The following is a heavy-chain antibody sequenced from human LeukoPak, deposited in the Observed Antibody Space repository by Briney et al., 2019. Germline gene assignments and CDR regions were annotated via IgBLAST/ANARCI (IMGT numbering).Heavy chain of an antibody. D-gene: IGHD5-24*01. J-gene: IGHJ4*02. CDR2: ISYDGSNK. CDR1: GFTFSSYA. CDR3: TRGRGADGYNYFDY. Sequence: GGSLRLSCAASGFTFSSYAMHWVRQAPGKGLEWVAVISYDGSNKYYADSVKGRFTISRDNSKNSLYLQMNSLRDEDTAVYYCTRGRGADGYNYFDYWGQGTLVTVSS. V-gene: IGHV3-30-3*01.